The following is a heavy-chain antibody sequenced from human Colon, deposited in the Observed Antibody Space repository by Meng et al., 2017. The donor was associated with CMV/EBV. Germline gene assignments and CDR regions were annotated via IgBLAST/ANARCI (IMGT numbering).Heavy chain of an antibody. V-gene: IGHV1-46*01. D-gene: IGHD6-19*01. CDR1: GYTFTHNM. Sequence: KVSCKTSGYTFTHNMIHWARLAPGQGIEWMGIINPNDDTKYYTQKFQGRITMTRDTSTSTVYMELSSLRSEDTAVYYCARDRLIPDSWGQGTLVTVSS. J-gene: IGHJ5*01. CDR3: ARDRLIPDS. CDR2: INPNDDTK.